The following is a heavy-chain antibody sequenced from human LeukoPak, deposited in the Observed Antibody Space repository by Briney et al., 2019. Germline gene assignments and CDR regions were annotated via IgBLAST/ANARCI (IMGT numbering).Heavy chain of an antibody. J-gene: IGHJ4*02. D-gene: IGHD3-22*01. CDR3: AKPARYDSSGYSLPFDY. V-gene: IGHV3-30*18. Sequence: PGRSLRLSCAASGFTFSSYGMHWVRQAPGKGLEWVAVISYDGSNKYYADSVKGRFTISRDNSKNTLYLQMNSLRAEDTAVYYCAKPARYDSSGYSLPFDYWGQGTLVTVSS. CDR1: GFTFSSYG. CDR2: ISYDGSNK.